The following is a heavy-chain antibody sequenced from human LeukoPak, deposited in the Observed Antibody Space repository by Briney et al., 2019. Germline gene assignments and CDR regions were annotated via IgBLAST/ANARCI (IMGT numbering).Heavy chain of an antibody. Sequence: PGGSLRLSCEASGFTVSDNYINWIRQAPGKGLEWVAAIFSGGGTYYIDSVKGRFTISRDNAKNTLYLRMNSLRAEDTAMYYCARSAVASGINYFDPWGQGTLVTVSS. J-gene: IGHJ5*02. V-gene: IGHV3-53*01. CDR3: ARSAVASGINYFDP. CDR2: IFSGGGT. CDR1: GFTVSDNY. D-gene: IGHD6-13*01.